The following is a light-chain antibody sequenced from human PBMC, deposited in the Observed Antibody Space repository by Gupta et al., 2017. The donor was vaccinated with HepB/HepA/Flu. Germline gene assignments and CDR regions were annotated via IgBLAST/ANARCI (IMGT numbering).Light chain of an antibody. CDR1: QTVSSS. J-gene: IGKJ3*01. CDR3: QQYYQWPSFT. V-gene: IGKV3-15*01. CDR2: DAS. Sequence: IVMKQSPGTLSVSSGERATLSCTASQTVSSSVAWYQQKPGQSPRLLIYDASTRVASIPDRFSGSGSGTEFTLTINSLQSADVAVYFCQQYYQWPSFTFGPGTTVNLK.